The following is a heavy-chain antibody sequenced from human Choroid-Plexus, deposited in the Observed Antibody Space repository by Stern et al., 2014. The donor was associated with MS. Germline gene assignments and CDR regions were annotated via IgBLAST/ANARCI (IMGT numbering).Heavy chain of an antibody. CDR1: GFTFGSCA. J-gene: IGHJ5*02. CDR2: VSYDGSNK. Sequence: VQLVESGGGVVQPGRPLRLSCVASGFTFGSCAMHWVRQAPGKGLDGVAGVSYDGSNKYYADSVKGRFTISRDNSQNTLYMQMSSLRPEDTAVYYCAKDRHYLTYFFDHWGQGSLVTVSS. CDR3: AKDRHYLTYFFDH. V-gene: IGHV3-30*18. D-gene: IGHD2/OR15-2a*01.